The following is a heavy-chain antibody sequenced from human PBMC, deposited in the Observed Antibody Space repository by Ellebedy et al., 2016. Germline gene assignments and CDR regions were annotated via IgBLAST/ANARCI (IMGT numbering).Heavy chain of an antibody. CDR1: GFTFSDYY. CDR2: ISSSSSYT. CDR3: ARDAGDGSDFYYWFDL. J-gene: IGHJ5*02. D-gene: IGHD3-22*01. Sequence: GGSLRLXXAASGFTFSDYYMSWIRQAPGKGLEWVSYISSSSSYTNYADSVKGRFTISRDNAKNSLYLQMNSLRDEDTAVYYCARDAGDGSDFYYWFDLWGQGALVTVSA. V-gene: IGHV3-11*06.